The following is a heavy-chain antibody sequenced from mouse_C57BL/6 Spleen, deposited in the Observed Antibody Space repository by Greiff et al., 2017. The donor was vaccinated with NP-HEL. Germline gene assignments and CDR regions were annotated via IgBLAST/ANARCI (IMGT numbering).Heavy chain of an antibody. CDR3: ARYDYDPSWFAY. V-gene: IGHV1-81*01. CDR2: IYPRSGNT. J-gene: IGHJ3*01. Sequence: QVQLQQSGAELARPGASVKLYCKASGYTFTSYGISWVKQRTGQGLEWIGEIYPRSGNTYYNEKFKGKATLTADKSSSTAYMELRSLTSEDSAVYFCARYDYDPSWFAYWGQGTLVTVSA. CDR1: GYTFTSYG. D-gene: IGHD2-4*01.